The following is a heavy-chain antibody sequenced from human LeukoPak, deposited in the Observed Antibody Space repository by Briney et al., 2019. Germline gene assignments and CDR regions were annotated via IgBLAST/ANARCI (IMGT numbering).Heavy chain of an antibody. D-gene: IGHD3-22*01. CDR2: IRYDGSNK. Sequence: PGGSLRLSCAASGFTFSSYGMHWVRQAPGKGLEWVAFIRYDGSNKYYADSVKGRFTISRDNSKNTLYLQMNSLRAEDTAVYYCATGHYDSSGYYPSGDYWGQGTLVTVSS. CDR1: GFTFSSYG. CDR3: ATGHYDSSGYYPSGDY. J-gene: IGHJ4*02. V-gene: IGHV3-30*02.